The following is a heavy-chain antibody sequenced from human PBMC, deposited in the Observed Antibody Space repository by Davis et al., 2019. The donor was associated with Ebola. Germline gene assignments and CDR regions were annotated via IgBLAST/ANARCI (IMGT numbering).Heavy chain of an antibody. CDR2: INHSGST. D-gene: IGHD3-3*01. J-gene: IGHJ4*02. V-gene: IGHV4-34*01. CDR1: GGSFTGYF. CDR3: ARDTGITIFGVAIDD. Sequence: MPSETLSLTCAVYGGSFTGYFWSWIRQPPGTGLRWIGEINHSGSTNSTPSLKSLVTISVDTSKNQFSLRLSSVTAADTAVYYCARDTGITIFGVAIDDWGQGTLVTVSS.